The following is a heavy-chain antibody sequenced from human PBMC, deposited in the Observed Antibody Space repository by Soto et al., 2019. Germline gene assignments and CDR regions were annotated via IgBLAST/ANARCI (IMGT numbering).Heavy chain of an antibody. J-gene: IGHJ4*02. CDR2: IIPIFGTA. CDR1: GGTFSSYA. V-gene: IGHV1-69*12. Sequence: QVQLVQSGAEVKKPGSSVKVSCKASGGTFSSYAISWVRQAPGQGLEWMGGIIPIFGTANYAQKFQGRVTLTADESTSTAYMELSSLRSEDTAVYYCARLTYYYGSGSYVGDYWGQGTLVTVSS. CDR3: ARLTYYYGSGSYVGDY. D-gene: IGHD3-10*01.